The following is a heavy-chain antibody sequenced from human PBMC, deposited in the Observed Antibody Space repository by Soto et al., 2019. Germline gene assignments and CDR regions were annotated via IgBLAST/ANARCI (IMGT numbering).Heavy chain of an antibody. Sequence: QVQLQESGPGLAKPSETLSLTCTVSGGSISSYQWSWIRQPPGKGLEWIGYIYHTGSPNYNPSLMSPVTISLDTSKNQVSLKLSSVTAADTAIYYCARNAGYGDYDWFDPWGRGTLVTVSS. D-gene: IGHD4-17*01. V-gene: IGHV4-59*01. CDR3: ARNAGYGDYDWFDP. J-gene: IGHJ5*02. CDR1: GGSISSYQ. CDR2: IYHTGSP.